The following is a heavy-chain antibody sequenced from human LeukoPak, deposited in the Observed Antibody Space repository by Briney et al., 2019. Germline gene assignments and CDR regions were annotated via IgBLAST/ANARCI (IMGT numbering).Heavy chain of an antibody. J-gene: IGHJ4*02. V-gene: IGHV4-61*02. CDR1: GGSISSGSYY. CDR3: ARVHGIAAAGPYFDY. D-gene: IGHD6-13*01. CDR2: IYTSGST. Sequence: SETLSLTCTVSGGSISSGSYYWSWIRQPAGKGLEWIGRIYTSGSTNYNPSLKSRVTISVDTSKNQFSLKLSSVTAADTAVYYCARVHGIAAAGPYFDYWGQGTLVTVSS.